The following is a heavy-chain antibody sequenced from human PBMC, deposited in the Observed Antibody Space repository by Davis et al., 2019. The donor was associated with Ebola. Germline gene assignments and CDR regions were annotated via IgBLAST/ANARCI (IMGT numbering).Heavy chain of an antibody. CDR1: GGSISSYY. CDR3: ARDFVY. V-gene: IGHV4-59*12. CDR2: IYYSGST. J-gene: IGHJ4*02. Sequence: LETLSLTCTVSGGSISSYYWSWIRQPPGKGLEYIGYIYYSGSTYYNPSLKSRVTISVDTSKNQFSLRLRSVTAADTAVYFCARDFVYWGQGTLVTVSS.